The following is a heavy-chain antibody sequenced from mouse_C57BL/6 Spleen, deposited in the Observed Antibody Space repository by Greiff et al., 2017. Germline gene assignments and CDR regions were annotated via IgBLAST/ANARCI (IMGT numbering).Heavy chain of an antibody. CDR2: IDPETGGT. CDR1: GYTFTDYE. Sequence: VQLQQSGAELVRPGASVTLSCKASGYTFTDYEMHWVKQTPVHGLEWIGAIDPETGGTAYNQKFKGKAILTADKSSSTAYMELRSLTSEDSAVYYCTRYYGSSHYYAMDYWGQGTSVTVSS. V-gene: IGHV1-15*01. J-gene: IGHJ4*01. CDR3: TRYYGSSHYYAMDY. D-gene: IGHD1-1*01.